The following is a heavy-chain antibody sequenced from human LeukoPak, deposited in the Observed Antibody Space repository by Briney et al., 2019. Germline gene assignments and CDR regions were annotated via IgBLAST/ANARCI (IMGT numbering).Heavy chain of an antibody. CDR1: GYTFTSYD. D-gene: IGHD6-19*01. Sequence: ASVKVSCKASGYTFTSYDINWVRQATGQGLEWMGWMNPNSGNTGYAQKFQGRVTMTRNTSISTAYMELSSLRSEDTAVYYCAGVLYSSGWYRYYYYYYGMDVWGQGTTVTVSS. J-gene: IGHJ6*02. CDR3: AGVLYSSGWYRYYYYYYGMDV. V-gene: IGHV1-8*01. CDR2: MNPNSGNT.